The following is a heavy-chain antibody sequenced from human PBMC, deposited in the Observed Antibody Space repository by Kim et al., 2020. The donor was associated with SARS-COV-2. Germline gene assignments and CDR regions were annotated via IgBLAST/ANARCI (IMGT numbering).Heavy chain of an antibody. D-gene: IGHD7-27*01. Sequence: SETLSLTCTVSGDSITSGGYYWNWIRQQPGKGLEWIGSIYYGGNTHYIPPLKSRLTISVDTSKNHFSLNLNSATAPDTAVYYCPRDDSLGGFDYWGQGILVTVSA. CDR2: IYYGGNT. CDR3: PRDDSLGGFDY. J-gene: IGHJ4*02. V-gene: IGHV4-31*03. CDR1: GDSITSGGYY.